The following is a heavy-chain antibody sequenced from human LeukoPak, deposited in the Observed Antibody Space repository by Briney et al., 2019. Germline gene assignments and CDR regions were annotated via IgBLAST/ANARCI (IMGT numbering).Heavy chain of an antibody. CDR2: IYYSGST. D-gene: IGHD3-10*01. V-gene: IGHV4-39*01. CDR1: GGSISSSSYY. CDR3: ASRDYYGSGSYGN. Sequence: SETLSLTCTVSGGSISSSSYYWGWIRQPPGKGLEWIGSIYYSGSTYYNPSLKSRVTISVDTSKNQFFLKLSSVTAADTAVYYCASRDYYGSGSYGNWGQGTLVTVSS. J-gene: IGHJ4*02.